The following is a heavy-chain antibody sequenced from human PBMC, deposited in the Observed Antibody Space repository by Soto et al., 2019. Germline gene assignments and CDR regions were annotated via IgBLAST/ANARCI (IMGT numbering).Heavy chain of an antibody. V-gene: IGHV4-59*08. Sequence: SETLSLTGTVSGCSISSYYWSWIRQSPGKGLEWIGYISYSGSTEYNPSLKSRVTISVDTSKNQISLKLSSVTAADTAVYYCGSHDPTGIAAGVNYCGQGSLLTVS. J-gene: IGHJ4*02. CDR3: GSHDPTGIAAGVNY. CDR1: GCSISSYY. CDR2: ISYSGST. D-gene: IGHD6-13*01.